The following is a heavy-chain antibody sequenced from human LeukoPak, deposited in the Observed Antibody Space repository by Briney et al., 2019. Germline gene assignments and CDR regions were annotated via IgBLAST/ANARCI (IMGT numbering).Heavy chain of an antibody. J-gene: IGHJ6*02. Sequence: SETLSLTCSVSGGSISSHYWSWIRQPPGKGLEWIGYIYYSGSTYYNPSLKSRVTISVDTSKNQFSLKLSSVTAADTAVYYCARADYGSYYYYGMDVWGQGTTVTVSS. CDR1: GGSISSHY. CDR2: IYYSGST. CDR3: ARADYGSYYYYGMDV. V-gene: IGHV4-59*11. D-gene: IGHD1-26*01.